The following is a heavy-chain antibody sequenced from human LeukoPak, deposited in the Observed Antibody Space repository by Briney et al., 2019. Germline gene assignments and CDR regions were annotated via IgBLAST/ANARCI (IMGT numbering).Heavy chain of an antibody. CDR3: ARHGWDSSGYFSYYYYYYYMDV. Sequence: SETLSLTCTVSVASSTRGSSSWAWIPSPPGKGLEGFGGFYFIGSTYYNPSLKSRVTISVDTSKNQFSLKLSSVTAADTAVYYCARHGWDSSGYFSYYYYYYYMDVWGKGTTVTVSS. CDR2: FYFIGST. CDR1: VASSTRGSSS. D-gene: IGHD3-22*01. J-gene: IGHJ6*03. V-gene: IGHV4-39*01.